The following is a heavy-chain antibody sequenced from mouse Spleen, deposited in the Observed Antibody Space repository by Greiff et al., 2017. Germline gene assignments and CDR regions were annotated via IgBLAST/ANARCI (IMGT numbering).Heavy chain of an antibody. CDR1: GYTFTSYW. CDR3: ARGGGPYAMDY. J-gene: IGHJ4*01. Sequence: QVQLQQSGPELVKPGASVKMSCKASGYTFTSYWITWVKQRPGQGLEWIGDIYPGSGSTNYNEKFKSKATLTVDTSSSTAYMQLSSLTSEDSAVYYCARGGGPYAMDYWGQGTSVTVSS. V-gene: IGHV1-55*01. CDR2: IYPGSGST. D-gene: IGHD1-1*02.